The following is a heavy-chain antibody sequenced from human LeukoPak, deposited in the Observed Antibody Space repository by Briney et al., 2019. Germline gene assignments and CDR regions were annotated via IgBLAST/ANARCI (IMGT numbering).Heavy chain of an antibody. CDR2: INHSGST. CDR3: ARSRGYDSSGYYQGRAYYFDY. J-gene: IGHJ4*02. Sequence: PSETLSLTCAVYGGSFSGYYWSWIRQPPGKGLEWIGEINHSGSTNYNPSLKSRVTISVDTSKNQFSLKLSSVTAADTAVYYCARSRGYDSSGYYQGRAYYFDYWGQGTLVTVSS. CDR1: GGSFSGYY. V-gene: IGHV4-34*01. D-gene: IGHD3-22*01.